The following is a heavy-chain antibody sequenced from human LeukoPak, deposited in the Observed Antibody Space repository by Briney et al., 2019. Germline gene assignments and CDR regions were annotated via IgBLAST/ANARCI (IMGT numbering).Heavy chain of an antibody. D-gene: IGHD3-22*01. CDR1: GFTFSSYS. V-gene: IGHV3-21*01. CDR2: ISSSSSYI. CDR3: ARVSGVPLYDSSGYSHDAFDI. J-gene: IGHJ3*02. Sequence: GGSLRLSCAASGFTFSSYSMNWVRQAPGKGLEWVSSISSSSSYIYYADSVKGRFTISRDNAKNSLYLQMNSLRAEDTAVYYCARVSGVPLYDSSGYSHDAFDIWGQGTMVTVSS.